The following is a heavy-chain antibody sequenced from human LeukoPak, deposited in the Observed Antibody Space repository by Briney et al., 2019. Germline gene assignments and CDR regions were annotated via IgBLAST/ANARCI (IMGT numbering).Heavy chain of an antibody. CDR3: ARVSSLAVAGFFDY. Sequence: GGSLRLSCAASGFTFSSYWMNWVRQAPGKGLEWVANIKQEGSEKDYVDSVKGRFTISRDNAENSLYLQMHSLRAEDTAVYFCARVSSLAVAGFFDYWGQGILVTVSS. CDR2: IKQEGSEK. J-gene: IGHJ4*02. CDR1: GFTFSSYW. D-gene: IGHD6-19*01. V-gene: IGHV3-7*01.